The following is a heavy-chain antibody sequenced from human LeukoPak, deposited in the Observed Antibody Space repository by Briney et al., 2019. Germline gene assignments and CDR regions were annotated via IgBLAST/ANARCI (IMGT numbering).Heavy chain of an antibody. V-gene: IGHV3-21*01. CDR2: ISSSSSYI. Sequence: GGSLRLSCAASGFTFSSYSMNWVRQAPGKGLEWVSSISSSSSYIYYADSVKGRFTISRDNAKNSLYLQMNSLRAEDTAVYYCARVYYDILTGYYDENWFDPWGQGTLVTVSS. CDR3: ARVYYDILTGYYDENWFDP. CDR1: GFTFSSYS. D-gene: IGHD3-9*01. J-gene: IGHJ5*02.